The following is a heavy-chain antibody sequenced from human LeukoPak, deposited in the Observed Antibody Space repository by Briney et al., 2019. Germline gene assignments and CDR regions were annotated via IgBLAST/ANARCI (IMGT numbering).Heavy chain of an antibody. J-gene: IGHJ6*02. Sequence: GGSLRLSCAASGFTVSSNYMSWVRQAPGKGLEWVSVIYSGGSTYYADSVKGRFTISRDNSKNTLYLQMNSLRAEDTAVYYCARDGWQQLGKNYYYYGMDVWGQGTTDTVSS. CDR2: IYSGGST. V-gene: IGHV3-53*01. D-gene: IGHD6-13*01. CDR1: GFTVSSNY. CDR3: ARDGWQQLGKNYYYYGMDV.